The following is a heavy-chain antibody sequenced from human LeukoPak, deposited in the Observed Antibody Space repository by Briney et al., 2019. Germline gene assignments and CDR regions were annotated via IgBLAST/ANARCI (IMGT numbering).Heavy chain of an antibody. CDR1: GGSISPYF. J-gene: IGHJ4*02. Sequence: PSETLSLTCSVSGGSISPYFWSWIRQPPGKGLEWIGNIYYSGSTNYNPSLTSRVSMSVDLSKNQFSLKLNSVTAADTAVYYCARAATTVTPNDYWGQGTLVTVSS. D-gene: IGHD4-11*01. CDR3: ARAATTVTPNDY. V-gene: IGHV4-59*01. CDR2: IYYSGST.